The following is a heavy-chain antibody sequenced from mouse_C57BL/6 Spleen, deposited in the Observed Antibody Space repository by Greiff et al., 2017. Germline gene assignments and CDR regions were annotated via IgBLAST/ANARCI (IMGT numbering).Heavy chain of an antibody. J-gene: IGHJ4*01. Sequence: QVQLQQPGAELVKPGASVKVSCKASGYTFTSYWMHWVKQRPGQGLEWIGMIHPSDSGTNYNQKFKGKATLTVDKSSSTAYMQLSRLTSEDSAVYDCAMDYSNYDDAMDYWGQGTSVTVSS. CDR2: IHPSDSGT. V-gene: IGHV1-74*01. CDR3: AMDYSNYDDAMDY. D-gene: IGHD2-5*01. CDR1: GYTFTSYW.